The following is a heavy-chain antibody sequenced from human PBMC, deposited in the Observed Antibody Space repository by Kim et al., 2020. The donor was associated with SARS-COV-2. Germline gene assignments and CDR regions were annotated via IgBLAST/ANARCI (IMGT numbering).Heavy chain of an antibody. V-gene: IGHV2-5*02. CDR2: IYWDDDK. D-gene: IGHD6-6*01. Sequence: SGPTLVNPTQTLTLTCTFSGFSLSTSGVGVGWIRQPPGKALEWLPLIYWDDDKRYSPSLKSRLTINKDTSKNQVLLTMTNMDPVDTATYYCAHIAYSSSTSRVCYYLDYWDQGTLITVSS. CDR1: GFSLSTSGVG. CDR3: AHIAYSSSTSRVCYYLDY. J-gene: IGHJ4*02.